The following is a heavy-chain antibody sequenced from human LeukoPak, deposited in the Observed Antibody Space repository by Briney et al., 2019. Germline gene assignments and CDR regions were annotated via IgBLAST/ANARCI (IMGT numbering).Heavy chain of an antibody. CDR1: GFTFSSYA. D-gene: IGHD3-9*01. Sequence: AGGSLRLSCAASGFTFSSYAMSWVRQAPGKGLEWVSAIRGSGNSTYYADSVKGRFTISRDNSKNTLYLQMNSLRAEDTAVYYCATILTGYYLDYWGQGTLVTVSS. CDR3: ATILTGYYLDY. J-gene: IGHJ4*02. CDR2: IRGSGNST. V-gene: IGHV3-23*01.